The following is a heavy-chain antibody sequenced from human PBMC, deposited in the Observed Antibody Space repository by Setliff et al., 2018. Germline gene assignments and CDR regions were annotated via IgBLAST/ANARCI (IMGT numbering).Heavy chain of an antibody. CDR2: TIPIFGTT. D-gene: IGHD3-22*01. CDR1: GGTFSSYG. Sequence: SVPVSCTASGGTFSSYGISWVRQAPGQGLEWMGGTIPIFGTTDYAQKFRGRVTIITDESTSTAFMQLSSLRSEDTAVYYCVREGVDSRSSTDYRYYMDVWGKGTTVTVSS. J-gene: IGHJ6*03. CDR3: VREGVDSRSSTDYRYYMDV. V-gene: IGHV1-69*05.